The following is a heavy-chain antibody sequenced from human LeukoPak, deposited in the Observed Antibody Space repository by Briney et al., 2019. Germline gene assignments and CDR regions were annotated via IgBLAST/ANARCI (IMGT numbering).Heavy chain of an antibody. J-gene: IGHJ6*02. CDR1: GGSISSGTYY. CDR3: ARGSLGGIAVADKDRPNYYYYYGMDV. Sequence: SETQSLTCTVSGGSISSGTYYWSWIRQVPGKGLEWIGYGYFRGNTFYNPSLKGRVTISVDTSNNHFSLQLNSVTAADTAVYYCARGSLGGIAVADKDRPNYYYYYGMDVWGQGTTVTVSS. CDR2: GYFRGNT. V-gene: IGHV4-31*03. D-gene: IGHD6-19*01.